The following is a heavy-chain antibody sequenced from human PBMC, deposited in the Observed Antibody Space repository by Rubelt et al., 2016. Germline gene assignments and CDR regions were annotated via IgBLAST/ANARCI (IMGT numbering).Heavy chain of an antibody. CDR3: VRDEYGVGGDP. V-gene: IGHV3-48*03. Sequence: EVQLVESGGGLVQPGGSLRLSCAASGFSFNIYEMNWVRQAPGKGLEWVSYITARGGARYYAEALKGRFTVSRDNAKNLLYLQMNNVTDDDTALYYCVRDEYGVGGDPWGQGTLVTVSS. CDR1: GFSFNIYE. CDR2: ITARGGAR. D-gene: IGHD2/OR15-2a*01. J-gene: IGHJ5*02.